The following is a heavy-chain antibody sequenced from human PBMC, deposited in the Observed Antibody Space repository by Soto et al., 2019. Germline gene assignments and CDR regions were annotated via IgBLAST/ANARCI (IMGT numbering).Heavy chain of an antibody. J-gene: IGHJ4*02. CDR3: AKGLAITVFGVSTPFAS. V-gene: IGHV3-23*01. CDR2: ISGNSGTT. D-gene: IGHD3-3*01. Sequence: EVQLLESGGDFKQPGGSLRLSCEGSGFNFSNYALNWVRQAPGKRLEWVSVISGNSGTTYYAASVKGRFTISRDNSKKTLYLQMNSLRADDTAVYYRAKGLAITVFGVSTPFASWGQGTLVTVSS. CDR1: GFNFSNYA.